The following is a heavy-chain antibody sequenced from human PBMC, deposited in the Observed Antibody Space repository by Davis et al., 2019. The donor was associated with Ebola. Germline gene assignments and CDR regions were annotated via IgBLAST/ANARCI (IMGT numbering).Heavy chain of an antibody. J-gene: IGHJ4*02. Sequence: PGGSLRLSCAASGFTFSGYTMNWVRQAPGKGLEWVSVIYSGGSTYYADSVKGRFTISRDNSKNTVYLQMNSLRADDTAVYYCARDTELDYWGQGTLVTVSS. V-gene: IGHV3-53*01. CDR1: GFTFSGYT. CDR3: ARDTELDY. CDR2: IYSGGST.